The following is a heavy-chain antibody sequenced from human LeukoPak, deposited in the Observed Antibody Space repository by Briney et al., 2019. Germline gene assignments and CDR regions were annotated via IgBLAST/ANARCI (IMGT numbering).Heavy chain of an antibody. CDR1: GFTFDDYA. CDR2: ISWNSGSI. Sequence: PGGSLRLSCAASGFTFDDYAMHWVRQAPGKGLEWVSGISWNSGSIGYADSVKGRFTISRDNAKNSLYLQMNSLRAEDMALYYCAKGAFHYDFWSGYFDNWFDPWGQGTLVTVPS. V-gene: IGHV3-9*03. J-gene: IGHJ5*02. D-gene: IGHD3-3*01. CDR3: AKGAFHYDFWSGYFDNWFDP.